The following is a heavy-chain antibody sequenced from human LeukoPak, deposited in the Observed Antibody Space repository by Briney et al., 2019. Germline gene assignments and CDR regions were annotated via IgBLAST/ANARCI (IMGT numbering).Heavy chain of an antibody. CDR1: GGSISSYY. J-gene: IGHJ6*03. D-gene: IGHD5-18*01. CDR3: ARQMDTAMVTGHYYYYMDV. Sequence: SETLSLTCTVSGGSISSYYWSWIRQPPGKGLEWIGYIYYSGSTNYNPSLKSRVTISVDTSKDQFSLKLSSVTAADTAVYYCARQMDTAMVTGHYYYYMDVWGKGTTVTVSS. CDR2: IYYSGST. V-gene: IGHV4-59*08.